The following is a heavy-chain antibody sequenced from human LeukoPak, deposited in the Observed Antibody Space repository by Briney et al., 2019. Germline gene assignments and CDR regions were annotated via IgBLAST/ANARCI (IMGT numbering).Heavy chain of an antibody. Sequence: GASVKVSCKASGYTFTGYYMHWVRQAPGQGLEWMGWINPNSGGTNYAQKFQGRVTMTRDTSISTAYMELSRPRSDDTAVYYCARAPRRSSCWYRQDLNWFDPWGQGTLVTVSS. CDR1: GYTFTGYY. CDR3: ARAPRRSSCWYRQDLNWFDP. CDR2: INPNSGGT. D-gene: IGHD6-19*01. J-gene: IGHJ5*02. V-gene: IGHV1-2*02.